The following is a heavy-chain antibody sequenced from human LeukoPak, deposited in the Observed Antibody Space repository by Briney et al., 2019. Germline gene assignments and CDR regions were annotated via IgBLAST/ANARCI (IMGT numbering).Heavy chain of an antibody. Sequence: GGSPRLSCAVSGFTFSSSYMNWVRQAPGKGLEWVANIKQDGSEKYYADSVKGRFTISRDNARKSLYLQMNSLRAEDTAIYYCARDSDVHCSGGSCTNFDYWGQGTRVTVSS. V-gene: IGHV3-7*01. CDR1: GFTFSSSY. D-gene: IGHD2-15*01. CDR2: IKQDGSEK. CDR3: ARDSDVHCSGGSCTNFDY. J-gene: IGHJ4*02.